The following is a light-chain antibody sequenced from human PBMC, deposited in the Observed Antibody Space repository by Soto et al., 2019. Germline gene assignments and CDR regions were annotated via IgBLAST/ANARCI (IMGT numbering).Light chain of an antibody. CDR3: QQRSNWPYT. Sequence: EIVLTQSPATLSLSPGERATLSCRVSQSVSSYLAWYQQKHGQAPRLLIYDASNRATGIPARFSGSGSGTDFTLTISSLEPEDFAVYYCQQRSNWPYTFGQGTKLEIK. CDR2: DAS. J-gene: IGKJ2*01. CDR1: QSVSSY. V-gene: IGKV3-11*01.